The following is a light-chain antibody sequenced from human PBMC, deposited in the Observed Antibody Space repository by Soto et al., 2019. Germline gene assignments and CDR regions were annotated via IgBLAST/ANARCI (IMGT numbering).Light chain of an antibody. CDR2: EAS. CDR1: QSLSTRS. V-gene: IGKV3-20*01. CDR3: QQYNNWPPRIT. Sequence: EIVLTQSPGTLSLSPGERLTLSCRTSQSLSTRSLAWYQQKPGQAPSLLIYEASTRAPGTPDRFSGSGSGTDFTLTVSRLEPEDFAVYYCQQYNNWPPRITFGQGTRLEIK. J-gene: IGKJ5*01.